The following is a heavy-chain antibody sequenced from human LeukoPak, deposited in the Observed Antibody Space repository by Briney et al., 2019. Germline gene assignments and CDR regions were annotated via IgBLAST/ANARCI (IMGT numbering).Heavy chain of an antibody. V-gene: IGHV4-38-2*02. D-gene: IGHD6-13*01. CDR1: GYSISSGYY. Sequence: PSETLSLTCTVSGYSISSGYYWGWIRQPPGKGLEWIGSIYHSGSTYYNPSLKSRVTISVDTSKNRFSLKLSSVTAADTAVYYCARDLGGYSSSWYYFDYWGQGTLVTVSS. J-gene: IGHJ4*02. CDR2: IYHSGST. CDR3: ARDLGGYSSSWYYFDY.